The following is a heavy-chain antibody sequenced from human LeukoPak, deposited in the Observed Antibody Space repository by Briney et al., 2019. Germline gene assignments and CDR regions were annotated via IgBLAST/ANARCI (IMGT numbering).Heavy chain of an antibody. V-gene: IGHV3-74*01. Sequence: PGGSLRLSCAASGFTFSSYWMHWVRQAPGKGLVWVSRINSDGSGTSYADSVQGRFTISRDNAKNTLYLQMNSLRAEDRAVYYCARDLGGYSSGWTIDYWGQGTLVTVSS. CDR1: GFTFSSYW. D-gene: IGHD6-19*01. CDR2: INSDGSGT. J-gene: IGHJ4*02. CDR3: ARDLGGYSSGWTIDY.